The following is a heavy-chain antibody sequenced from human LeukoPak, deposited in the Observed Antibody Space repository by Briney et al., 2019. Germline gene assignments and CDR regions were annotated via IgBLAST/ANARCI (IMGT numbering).Heavy chain of an antibody. CDR2: ISKDGSDK. Sequence: GGSLRLSCAASGFTFSDYAMHWVHQAPGKGLEWVAVISKDGSDKYYPGSVRGRFTISRDNSKNTIYLQMDSLRAEDTAIYYCARDYWWNYDYWGQGTLVTVSS. J-gene: IGHJ4*02. CDR3: ARDYWWNYDY. D-gene: IGHD1-7*01. CDR1: GFTFSDYA. V-gene: IGHV3-30-3*01.